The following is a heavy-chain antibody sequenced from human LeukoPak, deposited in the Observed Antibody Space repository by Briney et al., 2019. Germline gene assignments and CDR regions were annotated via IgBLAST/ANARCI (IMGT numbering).Heavy chain of an antibody. CDR2: INPSGGST. Sequence: GASVKVSCKASGYTFSSYYMHWVRQAPGQGLEWMGIINPSGGSTSHAQKFQGRVTMTRDTSTSTVYMELSSLRSEDTAVYYCARDRAVTPDVSAFDIWGQGTMVTVSS. CDR1: GYTFSSYY. J-gene: IGHJ3*02. V-gene: IGHV1-46*01. D-gene: IGHD4-11*01. CDR3: ARDRAVTPDVSAFDI.